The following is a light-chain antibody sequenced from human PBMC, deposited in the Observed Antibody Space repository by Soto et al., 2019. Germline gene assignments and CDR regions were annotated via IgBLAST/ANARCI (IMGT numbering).Light chain of an antibody. CDR3: MEALQTPPT. CDR1: QSLLHTDGYNY. J-gene: IGKJ1*01. Sequence: DTVMTQSPLSLPVTPGEPASISCCSSQSLLHTDGYNYLDWYLQKPGQSPQLLIYLGSYRASGVPARFSGSGSRTDFTLKISRVEADDVGVYYCMEALQTPPTFGQGSKLEI. V-gene: IGKV2-28*01. CDR2: LGS.